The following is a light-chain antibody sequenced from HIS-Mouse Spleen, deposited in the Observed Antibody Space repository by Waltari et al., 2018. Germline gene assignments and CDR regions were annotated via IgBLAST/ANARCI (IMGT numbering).Light chain of an antibody. Sequence: QSVLTQPPSASGTPGQRVTSPCSGSSSNLGSNYVYWYQQLPGPAPKLLIYRNNQRPSGVPDRFSGSKSGTSASLAISGLRSEDEADYYCAAWDDSLSGPVFGGGTKLTVL. CDR2: RNN. J-gene: IGLJ3*02. CDR1: SSNLGSNY. CDR3: AAWDDSLSGPV. V-gene: IGLV1-47*01.